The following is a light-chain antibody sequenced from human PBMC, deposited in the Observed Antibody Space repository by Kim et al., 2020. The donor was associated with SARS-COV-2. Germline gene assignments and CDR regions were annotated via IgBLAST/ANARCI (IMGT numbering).Light chain of an antibody. Sequence: DIQMTQSPSTLSASVGDRVTITCRASQSISSWLAWYQQKPGKAPKLLIYKASSLESGVPSRFSGSGSGTEFALTISGLQPDGCASYCGGQYNSYSGRLGGGTEVDVK. CDR3: GQYNSYSGR. J-gene: IGKJ4*02. V-gene: IGKV1-5*03. CDR1: QSISSW. CDR2: KAS.